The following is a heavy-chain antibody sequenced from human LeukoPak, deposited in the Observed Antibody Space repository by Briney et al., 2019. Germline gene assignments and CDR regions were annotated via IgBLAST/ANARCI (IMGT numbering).Heavy chain of an antibody. CDR1: GFTFDDYA. V-gene: IGHV3-9*01. J-gene: IGHJ6*02. CDR2: ISWNSGSI. Sequence: PGRSLRLSCAASGFTFDDYAMHWVRQAPGKGLEWVSGISWNSGSIGYADSVKGRFTISRDNAKNSLYLQMNSLRAEDTALYYCAKENYYDSSGYPPAPYYYYGMDVWGQGTTVTVSS. D-gene: IGHD3-22*01. CDR3: AKENYYDSSGYPPAPYYYYGMDV.